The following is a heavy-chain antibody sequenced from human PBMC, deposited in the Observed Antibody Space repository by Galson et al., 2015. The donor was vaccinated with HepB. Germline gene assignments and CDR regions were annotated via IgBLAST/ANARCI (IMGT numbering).Heavy chain of an antibody. CDR3: ASRGVLYSEVYYYYYGMDI. CDR1: GFTFSSYS. D-gene: IGHD2-8*01. V-gene: IGHV3-21*01. CDR2: ISSSSSYI. Sequence: SLRLSCAASGFTFSSYSMNWVRQAPGKGLEWVSSISSSSSYIYYADSVKGRFTISRDNAKNSLYLQMNSLRAEDTAVYYCASRGVLYSEVYYYYYGMDIWGQGTTVTVSS. J-gene: IGHJ6*02.